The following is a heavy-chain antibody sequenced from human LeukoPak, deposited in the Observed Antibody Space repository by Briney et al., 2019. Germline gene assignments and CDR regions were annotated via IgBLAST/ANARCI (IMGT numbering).Heavy chain of an antibody. Sequence: TGGSLRLSCAASGFTFSSYWMHWVRQAPGKGLVWVSRINSDGSSTSYADFVKGRFTISRDNAKNTLYLQMNSLRAEDTAVYYCARVGSGYNGGYWGQGTLVTVSS. J-gene: IGHJ4*02. V-gene: IGHV3-74*01. CDR2: INSDGSST. CDR3: ARVGSGYNGGY. CDR1: GFTFSSYW. D-gene: IGHD5-24*01.